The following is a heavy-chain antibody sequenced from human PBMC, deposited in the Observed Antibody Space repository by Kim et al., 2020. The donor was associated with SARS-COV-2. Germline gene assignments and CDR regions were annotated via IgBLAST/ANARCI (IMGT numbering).Heavy chain of an antibody. Sequence: GGSLRLSCTASGFTLKSYSMNWVRQAPGKGLEWVSSISSSSSHMFYADSVKGRFTISRDNAKNSLFLQMNSLRAEDTALYYCARDGREGTGRHFDYWGQGTLVTVSS. CDR2: ISSSSSHM. J-gene: IGHJ4*02. D-gene: IGHD2-8*02. CDR1: GFTLKSYS. V-gene: IGHV3-21*01. CDR3: ARDGREGTGRHFDY.